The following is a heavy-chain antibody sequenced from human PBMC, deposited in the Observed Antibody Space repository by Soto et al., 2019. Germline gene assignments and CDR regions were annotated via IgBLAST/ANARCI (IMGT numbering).Heavy chain of an antibody. CDR2: TYYRSKWYY. CDR1: GDSVSSNSAG. D-gene: IGHD1-26*01. Sequence: SQTLSLTCSITGDSVSSNSAGWSWVRQSPSRGLEWLGRTYYRSKWYYEYAVSVRGRIPINPDTSEKQYSLQLNSVTPEDTAVYFCARGEQYSGRIFDYWGQGTLVTVSS. J-gene: IGHJ4*01. CDR3: ARGEQYSGRIFDY. V-gene: IGHV6-1*01.